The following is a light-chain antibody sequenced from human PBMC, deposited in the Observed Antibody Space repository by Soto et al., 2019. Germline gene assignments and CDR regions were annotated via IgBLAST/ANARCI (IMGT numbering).Light chain of an antibody. CDR3: QQRSNWPIT. Sequence: EIVLTQSPATLSLSPGERATLSCRASQSVSTYLAWYQQKPGQAPRLLIYDAFKRATGIPARFSGSGSGTDFTLTISSLEPEDFAVYYCQQRSNWPITFGQGTRLEIK. CDR1: QSVSTY. J-gene: IGKJ5*01. CDR2: DAF. V-gene: IGKV3-11*01.